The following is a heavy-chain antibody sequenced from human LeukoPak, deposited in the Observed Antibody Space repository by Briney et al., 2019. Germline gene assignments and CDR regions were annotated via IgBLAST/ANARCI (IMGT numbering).Heavy chain of an antibody. J-gene: IGHJ4*02. CDR2: ISSSGSTI. Sequence: GGSLRLSCAASGFTFSSCEMNWVRQAPGKGLEWVSYISSSGSTIYYADSVKGRFTISRDNAKNSLYLQMNSLRAEDTAVYYCARDVGTYDYWGQGTLVTVSS. V-gene: IGHV3-48*03. CDR3: ARDVGTYDY. D-gene: IGHD1-1*01. CDR1: GFTFSSCE.